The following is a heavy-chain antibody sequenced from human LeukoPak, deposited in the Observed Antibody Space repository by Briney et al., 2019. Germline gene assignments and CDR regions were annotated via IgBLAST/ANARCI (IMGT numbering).Heavy chain of an antibody. V-gene: IGHV3-23*01. D-gene: IGHD3-10*02. J-gene: IGHJ4*02. Sequence: PGGSLRLSCAASGFIFSNYAMSWVRQAPGKGLEWVSTIYNGGTTYYPDSLKGRFTISRDNCKNTLYLQMNSLRAEDTATYYCAKSRCSGTYCFDCWGQGTLVTVSS. CDR1: GFIFSNYA. CDR2: IYNGGTT. CDR3: AKSRCSGTYCFDC.